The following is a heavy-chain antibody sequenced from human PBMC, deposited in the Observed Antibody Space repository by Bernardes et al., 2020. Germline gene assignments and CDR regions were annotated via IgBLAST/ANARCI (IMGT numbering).Heavy chain of an antibody. D-gene: IGHD7-27*01. CDR2: VTPASDGI. V-gene: IGHV3-21*01. CDR3: ARDFLTGHPREAFDI. CDR1: GFTFSSYT. J-gene: IGHJ3*02. Sequence: GGSLRLSCAASGFTFSSYTMHWVRLAPGKGLEWVSSVTPASDGIYYADSLEGRFTISRDNARNSLYLQMNRLRAEDTAVYYCARDFLTGHPREAFDIWGQAAMVTASS.